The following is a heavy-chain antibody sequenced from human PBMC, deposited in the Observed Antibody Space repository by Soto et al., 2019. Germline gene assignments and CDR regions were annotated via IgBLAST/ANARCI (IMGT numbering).Heavy chain of an antibody. CDR2: VYYSGNT. CDR3: TRHSSSYYYMDV. CDR1: GGSISSSNYY. V-gene: IGHV4-39*01. Sequence: PSETLSLTCTVSGGSISSSNYYWGWIRQPPGKGLEWIGSVYYSGNTYYNPSLKSRVTMSVYTSKNQFSLKLSSVTAAVTAVYYGTRHSSSYYYMDVWGKGTTVTVSS. J-gene: IGHJ6*03. D-gene: IGHD6-6*01.